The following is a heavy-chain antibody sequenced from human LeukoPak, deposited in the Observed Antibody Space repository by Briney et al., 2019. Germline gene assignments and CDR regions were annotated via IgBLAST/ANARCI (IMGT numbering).Heavy chain of an antibody. CDR1: GYTFTGYY. V-gene: IGHV1-2*02. D-gene: IGHD6-19*01. CDR3: ARDLIIAVAGTFEY. Sequence: ASVKVSCKASGYTFTGYYMHWVRQAPGQGLEWMGWINPNSGSTNYAQKFQGRVTMTRDTSISTAYMELSRLRSDDTAVYYCARDLIIAVAGTFEYWGQGTLVTVSS. CDR2: INPNSGST. J-gene: IGHJ4*02.